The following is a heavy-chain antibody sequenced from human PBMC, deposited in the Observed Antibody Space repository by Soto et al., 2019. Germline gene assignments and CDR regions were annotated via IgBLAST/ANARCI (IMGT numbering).Heavy chain of an antibody. CDR3: ARAPSQVYREMDA. CDR2: INGNGRAT. V-gene: IGHV3-74*01. D-gene: IGHD1-20*01. CDR1: GFTFTDYW. Sequence: EVQLAESGGGLVQPGGSLRLSCATSGFTFTDYWMHWVRQAPGKGLVWVSRINGNGRATDYADSVKGRFIISRDNAKNTLHLQMNSLRAEDTAIYYCARAPSQVYREMDAWGQGTTVIVSS. J-gene: IGHJ6*02.